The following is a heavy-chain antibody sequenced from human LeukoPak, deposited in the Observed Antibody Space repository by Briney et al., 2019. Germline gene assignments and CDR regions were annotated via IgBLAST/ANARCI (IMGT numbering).Heavy chain of an antibody. CDR2: VYYSGST. CDR3: ARLRSDSSELYFDL. J-gene: IGHJ2*01. V-gene: IGHV4-59*01. D-gene: IGHD6-6*01. Sequence: RPSETLSLTCTVSGDSISTYFWSWIRQPPGKGLEWIGYVYYSGSTNYNPSLESRITVSVDTSRNQFSLRLSSVTAADTAVYFCARLRSDSSELYFDLWGRGTLVTVSS. CDR1: GDSISTYF.